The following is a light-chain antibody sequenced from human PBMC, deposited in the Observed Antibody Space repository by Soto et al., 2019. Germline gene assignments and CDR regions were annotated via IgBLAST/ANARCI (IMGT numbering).Light chain of an antibody. CDR3: QQYYNYPT. CDR1: QGISGY. CDR2: ATS. J-gene: IGKJ1*01. Sequence: AIGMTQSPSSLSASTGDRVTISCRASQGISGYLAWYQQKPGKAPKLLIYATSTLQSGVPSRFSGSGSGTDFTLTISDLQSEDFATYYCQQYYNYPTFGQGTKVDIK. V-gene: IGKV1-8*01.